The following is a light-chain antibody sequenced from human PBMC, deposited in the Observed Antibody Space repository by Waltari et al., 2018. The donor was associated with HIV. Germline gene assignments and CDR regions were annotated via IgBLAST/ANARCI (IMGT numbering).Light chain of an antibody. J-gene: IGKJ1*01. Sequence: DIQMTQSPSSLSASVGERVTITCRASQSISNYLNWYQQKPGKAPKLLMYAASSLQSGVPSRFSGSGSGTDFTLTISSLQPEDFATYYCQQSYSTPRTFGQGTKVEFK. CDR2: AAS. V-gene: IGKV1-39*01. CDR3: QQSYSTPRT. CDR1: QSISNY.